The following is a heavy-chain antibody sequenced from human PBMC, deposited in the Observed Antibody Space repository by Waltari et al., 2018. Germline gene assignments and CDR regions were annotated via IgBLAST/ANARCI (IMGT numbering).Heavy chain of an antibody. CDR1: GFSFSNYA. D-gene: IGHD1-26*01. J-gene: IGHJ5*01. Sequence: EVQLLNFGGGLVQQGGSLRLSCAASGFSFSNYARNWVRQAPGKGLQWVSGIGAGGANTYYADSVKGRFTISTDNSKNTVYLQMNSLRAEDTAVYYCAKGLTGSGTYYDSWGQGTLVTVSS. CDR2: IGAGGANT. V-gene: IGHV3-23*01. CDR3: AKGLTGSGTYYDS.